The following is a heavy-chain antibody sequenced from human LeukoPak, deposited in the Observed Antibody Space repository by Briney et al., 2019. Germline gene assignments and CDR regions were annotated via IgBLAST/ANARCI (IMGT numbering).Heavy chain of an antibody. CDR2: INPNSGGT. J-gene: IGHJ4*02. D-gene: IGHD2-2*01. CDR3: ARGPSTGGLDY. V-gene: IGHV1-2*02. Sequence: EASVKVSCKASGYTFTGYYIHWVRQAPGQGLEWMGWINPNSGGTIYAQKFQGRVTMTRDTSINTVYMELSSLRSDDTAVYYCARGPSTGGLDYWGQGTLVTVSS. CDR1: GYTFTGYY.